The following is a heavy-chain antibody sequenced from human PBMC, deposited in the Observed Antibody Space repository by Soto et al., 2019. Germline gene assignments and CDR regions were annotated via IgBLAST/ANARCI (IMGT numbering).Heavy chain of an antibody. Sequence: EVQLVESGGGLNQRGGSLRLSCAASGFTVSSNYMSWVRQAPGKGLEWVSVIYSGGSTYYADSVKGRFTISRDNSKNTLYLQMNSLRAEDTAVYYCAREGGYSYGFPGWEDYWGQGTLVTVSS. V-gene: IGHV3-53*01. CDR3: AREGGYSYGFPGWEDY. J-gene: IGHJ4*02. CDR1: GFTVSSNY. D-gene: IGHD5-18*01. CDR2: IYSGGST.